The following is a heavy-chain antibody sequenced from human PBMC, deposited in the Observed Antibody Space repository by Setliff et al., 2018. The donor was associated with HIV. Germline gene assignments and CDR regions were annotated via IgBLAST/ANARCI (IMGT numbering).Heavy chain of an antibody. Sequence: ASVKVSCKVSGYTLTDLSIHWVRQAPGKGLEWMGGFDPEHDKTIYAQKFQGRVTMTGDTSTDTAYMQLNSLRSEDTAVYFCASHRRVGTTVLFSYWGQGTLVTVSS. CDR1: GYTLTDLS. J-gene: IGHJ4*02. V-gene: IGHV1-24*01. CDR3: ASHRRVGTTVLFSY. D-gene: IGHD1-1*01. CDR2: FDPEHDKT.